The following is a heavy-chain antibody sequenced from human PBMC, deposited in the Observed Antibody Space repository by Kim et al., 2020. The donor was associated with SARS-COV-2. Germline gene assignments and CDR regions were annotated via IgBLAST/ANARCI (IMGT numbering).Heavy chain of an antibody. CDR2: IRSKAYGGTT. Sequence: GGSLRLSCTASGFTFGDYAMSWFRQAPGKGLEWVGFIRSKAYGGTTEYAASVKGRFTISRDDSKSIAYLQMNSLKTEDTAVYYCTRDGDYDILTGYPPSFDYWGQGTLVTVSS. CDR1: GFTFGDYA. D-gene: IGHD3-9*01. V-gene: IGHV3-49*03. CDR3: TRDGDYDILTGYPPSFDY. J-gene: IGHJ4*02.